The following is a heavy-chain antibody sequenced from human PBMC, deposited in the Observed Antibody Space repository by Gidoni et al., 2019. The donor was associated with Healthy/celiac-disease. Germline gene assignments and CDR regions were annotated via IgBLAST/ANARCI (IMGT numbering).Heavy chain of an antibody. CDR3: ARDRYCSGGSCNGGFQH. J-gene: IGHJ1*01. V-gene: IGHV1-46*03. CDR2: LNPSGGST. Sequence: QVQLVQSGAEVKKPGASVKVSCKASGYTFTSYYMHWVRQAPGQGLERMGVLNPSGGSTSYAQKFQGRVTMTRDTSTSTVYMELSSLRSADTAVYYCARDRYCSGGSCNGGFQHWGQGTLVTVSS. D-gene: IGHD2-15*01. CDR1: GYTFTSYY.